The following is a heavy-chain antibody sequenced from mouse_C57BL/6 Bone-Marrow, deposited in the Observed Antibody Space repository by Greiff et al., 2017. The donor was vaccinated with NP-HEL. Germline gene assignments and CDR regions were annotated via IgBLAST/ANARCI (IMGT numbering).Heavy chain of an antibody. D-gene: IGHD1-1*01. CDR1: GYTFTSYG. CDR2: IYPRSGNT. Sequence: VKLVESGAELARPGASVKLSCKASGYTFTSYGISWVKQRTGQGLEWIGEIYPRSGNTYYNEKFKGKATLTADKSSSTAYMELRSLTSEDSAVYFCARSLFTTVVLYYFDYWGQGTTLTVSS. V-gene: IGHV1-81*01. J-gene: IGHJ2*01. CDR3: ARSLFTTVVLYYFDY.